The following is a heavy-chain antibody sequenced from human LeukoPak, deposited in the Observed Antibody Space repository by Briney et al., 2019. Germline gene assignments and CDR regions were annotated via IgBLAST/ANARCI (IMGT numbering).Heavy chain of an antibody. CDR3: ARGPAGGYYDYVWGSYRYTDPDY. D-gene: IGHD3-16*02. Sequence: GGSLRLSCAASGFTFSDYYMSWIRQAPGKGLEWISYISSSGSAIYYTDSVKGRFTISRDNAKNSLYLQMNSLRAEDTAVYYCARGPAGGYYDYVWGSYRYTDPDYWGQGTLVTVSS. J-gene: IGHJ4*02. V-gene: IGHV3-11*04. CDR2: ISSSGSAI. CDR1: GFTFSDYY.